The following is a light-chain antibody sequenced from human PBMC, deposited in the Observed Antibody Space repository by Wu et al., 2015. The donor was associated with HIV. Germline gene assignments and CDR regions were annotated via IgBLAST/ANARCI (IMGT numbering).Light chain of an antibody. J-gene: IGKJ2*01. CDR3: QQYNNWPYT. CDR2: SAS. Sequence: EMVLTQSPATLSVSPGERATLSCRASQSVSSYLAWYQQKPGQAPRLLIYSASTRATGIPARVSGSASGTEFTLTIGSMQSEDFAVYYCQQYNNWPYTFGQGTKLEIK. V-gene: IGKV3-15*01. CDR1: QSVSSY.